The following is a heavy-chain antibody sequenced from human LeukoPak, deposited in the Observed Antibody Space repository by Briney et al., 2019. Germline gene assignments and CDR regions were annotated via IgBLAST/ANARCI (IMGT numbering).Heavy chain of an antibody. CDR3: ARHGGSNWYVNWFDP. J-gene: IGHJ5*02. D-gene: IGHD6-13*01. V-gene: IGHV4-39*01. CDR1: GGAISSGSYY. Sequence: SETLSLTCTVSGGAISSGSYYWGWIRQPPGKGLEWIGSIYHSGSTYYNPSLKSRVTISVDTSKNQFSLKLTTVTAADTAVYYCARHGGSNWYVNWFDPWGQGILVTVSS. CDR2: IYHSGST.